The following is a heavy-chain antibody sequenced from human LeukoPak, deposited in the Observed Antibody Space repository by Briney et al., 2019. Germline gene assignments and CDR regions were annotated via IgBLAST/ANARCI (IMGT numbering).Heavy chain of an antibody. CDR3: ARGQDMVRGPFDI. D-gene: IGHD3-10*01. CDR1: GFTFSTYS. V-gene: IGHV3-21*01. CDR2: ISSSSSYI. J-gene: IGHJ3*02. Sequence: GGSLRLSCAASGFTFSTYSMNWVRQAPGKGLEWVSSISSSSSYIYYADSVKGRFTISRDNAKNFLYLQMNSLRAEDTAVYYCARGQDMVRGPFDIWGQGTMVTVSS.